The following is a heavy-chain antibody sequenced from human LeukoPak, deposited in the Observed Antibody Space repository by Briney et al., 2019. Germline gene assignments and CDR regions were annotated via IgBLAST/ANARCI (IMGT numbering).Heavy chain of an antibody. CDR1: GGSISSYY. J-gene: IGHJ5*02. V-gene: IGHV4-59*12. CDR2: IYDSGST. Sequence: RSSETLSLTCTVSGGSISSYYWSWIRQPPGKGLEWIGFIYDSGSTKYNPSLKSRVTISVDTSKTQYSLKLSSVTAADTAVYYCAREVLQNYYGSGSYYQGNWFDPWGQGTLVTVSS. CDR3: AREVLQNYYGSGSYYQGNWFDP. D-gene: IGHD3-10*01.